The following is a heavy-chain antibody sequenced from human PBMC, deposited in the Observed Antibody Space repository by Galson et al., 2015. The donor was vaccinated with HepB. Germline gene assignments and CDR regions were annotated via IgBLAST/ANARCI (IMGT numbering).Heavy chain of an antibody. CDR2: IYYSGST. D-gene: IGHD6-13*01. V-gene: IGHV4-59*01. Sequence: SETLSLTCTVSGGSISSYYWSWIRQPPGKGLEWIGYIYYSGSTNYNPSLKSRVTISVDTSKNQFSLKLSSVTAADTAVYYCARDRSSSWSDNWFDPWGQGTLVTVSS. CDR1: GGSISSYY. CDR3: ARDRSSSWSDNWFDP. J-gene: IGHJ5*02.